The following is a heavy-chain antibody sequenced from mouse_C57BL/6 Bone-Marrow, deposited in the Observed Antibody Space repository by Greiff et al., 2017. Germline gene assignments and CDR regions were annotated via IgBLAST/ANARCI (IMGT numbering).Heavy chain of an antibody. CDR2: ISSGSSYT. CDR1: GFTFSSYG. CDR3: SSHYDYDAMDY. J-gene: IGHJ4*01. Sequence: EVKVVESGGDLVKPGGSLKLSCAASGFTFSSYGMSWVRQTPDKRLEWVATISSGSSYTYYPDTVKGRFTTSIDNAKNTLYLQMSSLKSEDTAIDYCSSHYDYDAMDYWGQGTSVTVSS. V-gene: IGHV5-6*01.